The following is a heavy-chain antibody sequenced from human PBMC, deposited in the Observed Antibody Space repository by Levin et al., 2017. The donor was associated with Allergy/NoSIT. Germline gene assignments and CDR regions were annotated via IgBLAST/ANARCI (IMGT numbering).Heavy chain of an antibody. CDR1: GGSIGSYY. CDR2: VFNTGTT. J-gene: IGHJ4*02. Sequence: SETLSLTCTASGGSIGSYYWNWIRQAPGKGLEWIGYVFNTGTTYYSPSLKSRVTISVDTSKNQFSLKLTSVTAADTAIYYCARDNYFDSSGSYRLDYWGQGTLVTVSS. CDR3: ARDNYFDSSGSYRLDY. D-gene: IGHD3-22*01. V-gene: IGHV4-59*01.